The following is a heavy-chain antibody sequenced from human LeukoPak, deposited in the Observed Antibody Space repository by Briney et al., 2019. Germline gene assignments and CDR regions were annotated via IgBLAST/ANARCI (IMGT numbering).Heavy chain of an antibody. CDR2: IYHSGST. CDR3: ARVPLWFGDSYFDY. CDR1: GYSISSGYY. Sequence: PSETLSLTCTVSGYSISSGYYWGWIRQPPGKGLEWIGSIYHSGSTYYNPSLKSRVTISVDTFKSQFSLKLSSVTAADTAVYYCARVPLWFGDSYFDYWGQGTLVTVSS. J-gene: IGHJ4*02. V-gene: IGHV4-38-2*02. D-gene: IGHD3-10*01.